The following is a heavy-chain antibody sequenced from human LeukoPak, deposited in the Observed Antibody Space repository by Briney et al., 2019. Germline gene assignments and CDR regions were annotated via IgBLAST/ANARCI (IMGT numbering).Heavy chain of an antibody. CDR1: GFTSSSYS. CDR3: ARGRNPGTGSYLYYFDY. CDR2: ISSSSSYI. V-gene: IGHV3-21*01. D-gene: IGHD1-26*01. Sequence: GGSLRLSCAASGFTSSSYSMNWVRQAPGKWLEWVSSISSSSSYIYYADSVKGRFTISRDNAKNSLYLQMNSLRAEDTAVYYCARGRNPGTGSYLYYFDYWGQGTLVTVSS. J-gene: IGHJ4*02.